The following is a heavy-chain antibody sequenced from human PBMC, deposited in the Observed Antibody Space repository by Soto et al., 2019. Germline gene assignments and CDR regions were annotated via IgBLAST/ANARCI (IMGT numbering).Heavy chain of an antibody. Sequence: PGGSLRLSCAASGFTVSGSYMNWVRQAPGKGLEWVSVIYAGGSSYYADSVKGRSTISRDNSKNTVYLQMNSLRAEDTAVYYCAREDRYSTSWYSFDSWAQGPLVTVSS. J-gene: IGHJ4*02. CDR2: IYAGGSS. CDR3: AREDRYSTSWYSFDS. D-gene: IGHD6-13*01. V-gene: IGHV3-53*01. CDR1: GFTVSGSY.